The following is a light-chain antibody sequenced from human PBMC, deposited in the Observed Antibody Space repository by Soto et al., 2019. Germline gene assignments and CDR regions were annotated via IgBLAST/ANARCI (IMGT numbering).Light chain of an antibody. V-gene: IGKV1-39*01. J-gene: IGKJ4*01. CDR1: QTIHGY. Sequence: DIQMTQSPSSLSASVGDRVTITCRASQTIHGYLNWYQQKPGKAPNLLIYATSSLQSGVPSRFSGSGSGTDFTLIISNLQPEDFATYYCQQSYNTPLTFAGGTKVEVK. CDR3: QQSYNTPLT. CDR2: ATS.